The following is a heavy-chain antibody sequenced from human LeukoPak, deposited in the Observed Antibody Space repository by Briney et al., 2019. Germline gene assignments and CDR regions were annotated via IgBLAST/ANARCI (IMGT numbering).Heavy chain of an antibody. CDR2: ITGSGGFT. Sequence: PGGSLILSCAASGFPFSTYAMNWVRQAPGKGLEWVSVITGSGGFTQYADSVKGRFTISRDNSKNTVYLQMNSLRVEDTALYYCVRSLDYWGQGTLVTVSS. CDR3: VRSLDY. CDR1: GFPFSTYA. J-gene: IGHJ4*02. V-gene: IGHV3-23*01.